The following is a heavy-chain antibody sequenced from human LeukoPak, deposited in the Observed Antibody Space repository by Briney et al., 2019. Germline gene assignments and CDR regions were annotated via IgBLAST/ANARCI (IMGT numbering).Heavy chain of an antibody. CDR3: ARRPGRGWYVDY. Sequence: SETLSLTCTVSGGSVSSSLYYWGWIRQPPGKGLEWIGSMSYSGNTYYIPSLKSRATISVDTSKNQFSLKLSSVTASDTAVYYCARRPGRGWYVDYWGQGTLVTVSS. CDR2: MSYSGNT. J-gene: IGHJ4*02. D-gene: IGHD6-19*01. V-gene: IGHV4-39*01. CDR1: GGSVSSSLYY.